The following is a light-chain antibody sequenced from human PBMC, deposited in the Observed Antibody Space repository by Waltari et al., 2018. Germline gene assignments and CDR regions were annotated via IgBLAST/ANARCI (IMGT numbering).Light chain of an antibody. CDR2: DTS. CDR3: SVSYSGHVI. CDR1: TGAVTSGQF. V-gene: IGLV7-46*01. J-gene: IGLJ2*01. Sequence: QVVVTQEPSLTVSPGGTVTLTCGSSTGAVTSGQFHYWFLQKPGQAPRTLVYDTSNKHSWTPARFSGSLLGGKAALTLSGSQPEDEAEYYCSVSYSGHVIFGGGTKLTVL.